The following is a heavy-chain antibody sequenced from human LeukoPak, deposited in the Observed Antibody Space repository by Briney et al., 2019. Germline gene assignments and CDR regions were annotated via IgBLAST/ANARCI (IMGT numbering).Heavy chain of an antibody. CDR2: ISHSGST. V-gene: IGHV4-59*01. Sequence: SETLSLTCTVAGGSLSTFYWSWIRQPPGKGLEWIAYISHSGSTSYNPFLKSRVVMSVDTSKNQFSLKLSSVTAADTAVYYCARGSAWDSPKLWGQGTLVTVSS. D-gene: IGHD1-26*01. CDR1: GGSLSTFY. CDR3: ARGSAWDSPKL. J-gene: IGHJ4*02.